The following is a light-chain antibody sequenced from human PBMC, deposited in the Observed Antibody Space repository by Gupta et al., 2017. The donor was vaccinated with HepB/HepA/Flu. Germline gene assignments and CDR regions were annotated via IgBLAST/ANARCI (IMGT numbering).Light chain of an antibody. Sequence: DSQMTQSPSSLSASVGDRVTTTCQASQDISNYLNWYQQKSGQAPKLLIYDASNLERGVPSRFSGGGYGTHFSFTNNSRQQEDIAAYYCQQYEILSPLTFGGGTKVEIK. J-gene: IGKJ4*01. CDR2: DAS. CDR1: QDISNY. CDR3: QQYEILSPLT. V-gene: IGKV1-33*01.